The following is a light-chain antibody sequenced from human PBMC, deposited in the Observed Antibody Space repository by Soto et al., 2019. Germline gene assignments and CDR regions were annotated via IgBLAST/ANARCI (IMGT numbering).Light chain of an antibody. CDR2: AAS. J-gene: IGKJ1*01. V-gene: IGKV1-39*01. CDR3: QQSYTTSWT. CDR1: QSITRY. Sequence: DIQMTQSPSTLSASVGDRLTITCRASQSITRYLNWYQQKPGKAPKLLIYAASSVQSGVPSRFSGSGSGTDFTLTISSLQAEDIATYYCQQSYTTSWTFGQGTKVDIK.